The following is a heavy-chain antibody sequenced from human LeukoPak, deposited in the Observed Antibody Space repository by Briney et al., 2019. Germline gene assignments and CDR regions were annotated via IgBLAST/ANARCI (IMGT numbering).Heavy chain of an antibody. J-gene: IGHJ4*02. CDR1: GGSFSGYY. Sequence: ASETLSLTCAVYGGSFSGYYWSWIRQPPGKGLEWIGEINHSGSTNYNPSLKSRVTISVDTSKNQFSLKLSSVTAADTAVYYCARGYSSQRVFDYWGQGTLVTVSS. CDR3: ARGYSSQRVFDY. D-gene: IGHD6-13*01. V-gene: IGHV4-34*01. CDR2: INHSGST.